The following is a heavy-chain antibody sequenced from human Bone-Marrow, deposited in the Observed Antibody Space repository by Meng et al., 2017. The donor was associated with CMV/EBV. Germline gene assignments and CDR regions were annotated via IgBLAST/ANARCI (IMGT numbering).Heavy chain of an antibody. CDR2: ISSSSSYI. J-gene: IGHJ6*02. V-gene: IGHV3-21*04. D-gene: IGHD6-19*01. CDR1: GFTFSSYS. CDR3: ARDRMDPAVAGNYYYYYGMDV. Sequence: GGSLRLSCAASGFTFSSYSMNWVRQAPGKGLEWVSSISSSSSYIYYADSMKGRFTISRDNAKNSLYLQMNSLRAEDTAVYYCARDRMDPAVAGNYYYYYGMDVWGQGTTVTSP.